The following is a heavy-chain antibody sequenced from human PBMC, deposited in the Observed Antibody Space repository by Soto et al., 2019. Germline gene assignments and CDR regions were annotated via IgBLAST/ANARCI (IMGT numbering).Heavy chain of an antibody. CDR2: ISGSGGST. D-gene: IGHD6-6*01. Sequence: GGSLRLSCAASGFTFSSYAMSWVRQAPGKGLEWVSAISGSGGSTYYADSVKGRFTISRDNSKNTLYLQMNSLRAEDTAVYDCAKDPLEYSSRFDYWGQGTLVTVSS. V-gene: IGHV3-23*01. CDR1: GFTFSSYA. CDR3: AKDPLEYSSRFDY. J-gene: IGHJ4*02.